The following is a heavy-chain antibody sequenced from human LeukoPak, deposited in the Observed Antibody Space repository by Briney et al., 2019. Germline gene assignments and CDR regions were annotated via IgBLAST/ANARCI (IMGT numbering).Heavy chain of an antibody. CDR3: ARVGSPDSENSGWKLFFDY. J-gene: IGHJ4*02. CDR1: GYRFSNYG. CDR2: ISAYNGDT. Sequence: ASVKVSCKASGYRFSNYGITWVRQAPGQGLECMGWISAYNGDTNHAQNFQGRLTMTTDTSTSTAYMELRSLRSDDTAVYYCARVGSPDSENSGWKLFFDYWGQGTLVTVSS. V-gene: IGHV1-18*01. D-gene: IGHD6-19*01.